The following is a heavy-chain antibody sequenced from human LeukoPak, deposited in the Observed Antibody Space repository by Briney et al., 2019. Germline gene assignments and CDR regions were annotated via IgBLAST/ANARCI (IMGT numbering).Heavy chain of an antibody. CDR3: ARGTSGSYLGFDP. CDR2: ISSSSSYI. D-gene: IGHD1-26*01. Sequence: GGSLRLSCAASGFTFSSYSMNWVSQAPGKGLEWVSSISSSSSYIYYADSVKGRFTISRDNAKNSLYLQMNSLRAEDTAVYYCARGTSGSYLGFDPWGQGTLVAVSS. CDR1: GFTFSSYS. J-gene: IGHJ5*02. V-gene: IGHV3-21*01.